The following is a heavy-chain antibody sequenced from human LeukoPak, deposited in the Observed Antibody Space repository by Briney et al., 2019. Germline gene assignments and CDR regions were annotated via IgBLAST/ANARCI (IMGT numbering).Heavy chain of an antibody. CDR2: IWYDGSNK. CDR1: GFTFSSYG. V-gene: IGHV3-33*01. D-gene: IGHD3-3*01. Sequence: GGSLRLPCAASGFTFSSYGMHWVRQAPGKGLEWVAVIWYDGSNKYYADSVKGRFTISRDNSKNTLYLQMNSLRAEDTAVYYCARDGSKDDFPDYWGQGTLVTVSS. J-gene: IGHJ4*02. CDR3: ARDGSKDDFPDY.